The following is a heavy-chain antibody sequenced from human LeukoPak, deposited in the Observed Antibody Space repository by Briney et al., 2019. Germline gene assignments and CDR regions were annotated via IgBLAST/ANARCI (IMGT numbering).Heavy chain of an antibody. V-gene: IGHV3-74*01. CDR2: ITRDGGGT. D-gene: IGHD2-2*01. Sequence: GRSLRLSCAASGFTFNNYCMHWVRLAPGKGLGWLSRITRDGGGTNYADSVKGRFTISRDNAKNTLYLQMNSLRVEDTAVYYCVNLGYCTTSSCQPWGQGTLVTVSS. CDR3: VNLGYCTTSSCQP. J-gene: IGHJ4*02. CDR1: GFTFNNYC.